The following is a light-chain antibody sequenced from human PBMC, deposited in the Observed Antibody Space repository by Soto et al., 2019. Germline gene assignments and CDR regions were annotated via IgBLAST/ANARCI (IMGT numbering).Light chain of an antibody. V-gene: IGKV3-15*01. Sequence: DIVMTQSPATLSVSPGERAALSCRASQGFTSTVAWYQQKPGQAPRLLIYGASTRATAIPPRFSGSGSGTEFTLTISRLEPEDFAVYYCQQSGSSPPTFGQGTKVDIK. J-gene: IGKJ1*01. CDR1: QGFTST. CDR2: GAS. CDR3: QQSGSSPPT.